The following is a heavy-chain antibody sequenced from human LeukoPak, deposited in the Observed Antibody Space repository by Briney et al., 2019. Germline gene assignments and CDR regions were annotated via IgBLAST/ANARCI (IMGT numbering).Heavy chain of an antibody. J-gene: IGHJ4*02. V-gene: IGHV1-46*01. CDR2: INPSGGST. D-gene: IGHD6-19*01. Sequence: PGGSLRLSCAASGFTFSSYWMSWVRQAPGQGLEWMGIINPSGGSTSYAQKFQGRVTMTRDTSTSTVYMELSSLRSEDTAVYYCARVHRLDSSGWHWGQGTLVTVSS. CDR3: ARVHRLDSSGWH. CDR1: GFTFSSYW.